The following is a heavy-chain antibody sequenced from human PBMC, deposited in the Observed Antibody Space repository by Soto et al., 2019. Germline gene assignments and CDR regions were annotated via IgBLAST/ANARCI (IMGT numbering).Heavy chain of an antibody. J-gene: IGHJ5*02. CDR1: GGSISSGGYY. CDR2: IYYSGST. Sequence: PSETLSLTCTVSGGSISSGGYYWSWIRQHPGKGLEWIGYIYYSGSTYYNPSLKSRVTISVDTSKNQFSLKLSSVTAADTAVYYCARDEYSSSSPSGCFDPWGQGTLVTVSS. D-gene: IGHD6-6*01. V-gene: IGHV4-31*03. CDR3: ARDEYSSSSPSGCFDP.